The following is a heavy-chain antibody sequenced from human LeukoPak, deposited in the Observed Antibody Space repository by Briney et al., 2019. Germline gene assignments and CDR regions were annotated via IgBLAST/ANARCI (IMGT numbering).Heavy chain of an antibody. V-gene: IGHV3-7*01. Sequence: GGSLRLSCAASGFTFSSYWMSWVRQAPGRGWEWGANIKQDGSEKYYVDSAKGRFTISRDNAKNSLYLQMNSLRAEDTAVYYCAREDSSGWSYYYYYYGMDVWGQGTTVTVSS. J-gene: IGHJ6*02. CDR3: AREDSSGWSYYYYYYGMDV. CDR1: GFTFSSYW. D-gene: IGHD6-19*01. CDR2: IKQDGSEK.